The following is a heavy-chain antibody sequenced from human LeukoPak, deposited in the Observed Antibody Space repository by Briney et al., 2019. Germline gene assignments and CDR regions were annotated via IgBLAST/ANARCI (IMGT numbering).Heavy chain of an antibody. CDR2: IKQDGSEK. V-gene: IGHV3-7*01. Sequence: GGSLRLSCAASGFTFSSYWMSWVRQAPGKGLEWVANIKQDGSEKYYVDSVKGRFTISRDNAKNSLYLQMNSLRAEDTAVYYCARDFPYYYGSGPTDYWGQGTLVTVSS. J-gene: IGHJ4*02. CDR1: GFTFSSYW. D-gene: IGHD3-10*01. CDR3: ARDFPYYYGSGPTDY.